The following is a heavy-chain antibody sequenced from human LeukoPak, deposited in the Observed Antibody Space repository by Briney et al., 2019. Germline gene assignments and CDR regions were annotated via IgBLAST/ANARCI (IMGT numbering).Heavy chain of an antibody. D-gene: IGHD3-22*01. Sequence: PSETLSLTCTVSGGSISSYYWSWIRQPPGKGLEWIGYIYYSGSTNYNPSLKSRVTISLDTSKNQFSLKLISVTAADTAVYYCARGVGSGYTDYWGQGALVTVSS. V-gene: IGHV4-59*01. CDR1: GGSISSYY. CDR3: ARGVGSGYTDY. CDR2: IYYSGST. J-gene: IGHJ4*02.